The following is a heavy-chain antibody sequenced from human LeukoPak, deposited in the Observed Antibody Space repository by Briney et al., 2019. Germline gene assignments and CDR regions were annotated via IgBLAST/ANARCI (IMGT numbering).Heavy chain of an antibody. Sequence: ASVKVSCKASGGTFSSYAISWVRQAPGQGLEWMGGIIPIFGTANYAQKFQGRVTITTDESTSTAYMELSSLRSEDTAVYYCARDGVGRPGIAAAGNIWYFDLWGRGTLVTVSS. J-gene: IGHJ2*01. CDR1: GGTFSSYA. V-gene: IGHV1-69*05. CDR2: IIPIFGTA. CDR3: ARDGVGRPGIAAAGNIWYFDL. D-gene: IGHD6-13*01.